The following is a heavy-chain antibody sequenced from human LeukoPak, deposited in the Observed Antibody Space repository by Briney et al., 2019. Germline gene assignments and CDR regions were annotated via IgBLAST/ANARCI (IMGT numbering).Heavy chain of an antibody. CDR1: GFTFSNYA. CDR3: AKDQVNTPYGRGENFDY. V-gene: IGHV3-23*01. CDR2: ISGSGGST. D-gene: IGHD3-10*01. J-gene: IGHJ4*02. Sequence: GGSLRLSCAASGFTFSNYAMSWVRQAPGKGLEWVSAISGSGGSTYYADSVKGRFTISRDNSKNTLYLQMNSLRAEDTAIYYCAKDQVNTPYGRGENFDYWGQGTLVTVSS.